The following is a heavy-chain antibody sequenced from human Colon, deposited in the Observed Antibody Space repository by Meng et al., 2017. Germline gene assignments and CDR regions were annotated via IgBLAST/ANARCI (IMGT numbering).Heavy chain of an antibody. V-gene: IGHV3-30*04. CDR3: AKEWSSSYAYYDA. CDR2: VTYDGKKQ. CDR1: GFNFRELG. D-gene: IGHD3-16*01. J-gene: IGHJ5*01. Sequence: VTLVQSGGGVVQPGTSLRLSCSASGFNFRELGLHWVRQAPGKGLEWVAAVTYDGKKQYYADSVKGRFIISRDNSDNTLYLQMGSLKPEDMAIYYCAKEWSSSYAYYDAWGQGTLVTVSS.